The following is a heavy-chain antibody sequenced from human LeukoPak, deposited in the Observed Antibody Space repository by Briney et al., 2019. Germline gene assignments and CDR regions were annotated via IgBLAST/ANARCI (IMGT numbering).Heavy chain of an antibody. J-gene: IGHJ6*03. V-gene: IGHV1-3*01. CDR1: GYTFTSYA. Sequence: ASVKVSCKASGYTFTSYAMHWVRQAPGQRLEWMGWINAGDGNTKYSQKFQGRVTITRNTSISTAYMELSSLRSEDTAVYYCARGGTAILGGYYMDVWGKGTTVTVSS. CDR3: ARGGTAILGGYYMDV. CDR2: INAGDGNT. D-gene: IGHD3-10*01.